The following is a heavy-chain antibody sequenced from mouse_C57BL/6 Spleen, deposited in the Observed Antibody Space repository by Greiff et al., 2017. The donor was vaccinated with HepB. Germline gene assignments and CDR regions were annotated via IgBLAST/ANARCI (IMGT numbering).Heavy chain of an antibody. CDR3: ASRFDYYGSSYDYAMDY. CDR2: IYPGSGST. Sequence: QVQLQQPGAELVKPGASVKMSCKASGYTFTSYWITWVKQRPGQGLEWIGDIYPGSGSTNYNEKFKSKATLTVDTSSSTAYMQLSSLTSEDSAVYYCASRFDYYGSSYDYAMDYWGQGTSVTVSS. CDR1: GYTFTSYW. J-gene: IGHJ4*01. V-gene: IGHV1-55*01. D-gene: IGHD1-1*01.